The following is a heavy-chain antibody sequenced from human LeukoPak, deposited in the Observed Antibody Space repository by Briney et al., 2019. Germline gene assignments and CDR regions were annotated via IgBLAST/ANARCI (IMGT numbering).Heavy chain of an antibody. D-gene: IGHD6-13*01. V-gene: IGHV3-23*01. CDR3: ANSIAAADY. CDR2: ISGSGGST. Sequence: GGPLRLPCAASGFTFSSYAMSWVRQAPGKGLEWVSAISGSGGSTYYADSVKGRFTISRDNSKNTLYLQMNSLRAEDTAVYYCANSIAAADYWGQGTLVTVSS. J-gene: IGHJ4*02. CDR1: GFTFSSYA.